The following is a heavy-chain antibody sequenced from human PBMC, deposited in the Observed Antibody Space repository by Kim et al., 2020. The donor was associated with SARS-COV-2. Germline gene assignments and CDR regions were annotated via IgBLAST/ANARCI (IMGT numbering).Heavy chain of an antibody. CDR3: AKGSTGSDYSSADH. V-gene: IGHV3-30*18. J-gene: IGHJ5*02. Sequence: GGSLRLSCAASGFAFSGYGLHWVRQAPGKGLEWLAVISHDESEKFYGDSVKGRFTISRDTSTSMLYLEMKSLKTEDTAVYFCAKGSTGSDYSSADHWGQGTLVTVSS. CDR2: ISHDESEK. CDR1: GFAFSGYG. D-gene: IGHD2-21*02.